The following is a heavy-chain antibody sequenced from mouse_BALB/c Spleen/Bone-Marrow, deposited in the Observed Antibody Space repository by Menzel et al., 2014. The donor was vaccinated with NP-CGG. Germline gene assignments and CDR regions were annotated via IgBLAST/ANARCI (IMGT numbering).Heavy chain of an antibody. CDR1: GYAFSAYW. Sequence: QVQLQQSGAELVRPGSSVKISCKASGYAFSAYWMIWVKQRPGQGLEWIGQIYPGDGDTNYNGKFKGKATLTADKSSSTAYMQLSSLTSEDSAVYFCARSGYGSNYVYWGQGTTLTVSS. D-gene: IGHD1-1*01. CDR3: ARSGYGSNYVY. CDR2: IYPGDGDT. V-gene: IGHV1-80*01. J-gene: IGHJ2*01.